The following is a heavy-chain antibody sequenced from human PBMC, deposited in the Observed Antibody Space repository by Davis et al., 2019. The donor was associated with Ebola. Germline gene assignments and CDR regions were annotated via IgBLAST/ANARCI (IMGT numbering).Heavy chain of an antibody. CDR1: GFTFTSSA. V-gene: IGHV1-58*02. CDR2: IVVGSGNT. CDR3: AAYKGGARTKWLAFDY. D-gene: IGHD6-19*01. J-gene: IGHJ4*02. Sequence: SVKVSCKASGFTFTSSAMQWVRQARGQRLEWIGWIVVGSGNTNYAQKFQERVTITRDMSTSTAYMELSSLRSEDAAVYYCAAYKGGARTKWLAFDYWGQGTLVTVSS.